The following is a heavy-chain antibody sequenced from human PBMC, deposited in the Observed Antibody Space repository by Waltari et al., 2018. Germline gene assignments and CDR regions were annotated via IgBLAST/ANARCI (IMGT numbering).Heavy chain of an antibody. CDR1: GGSISSYY. CDR2: IYTSGST. D-gene: IGHD2-2*01. V-gene: IGHV4-4*07. CDR3: ARDRVSSTAGNWFDP. J-gene: IGHJ5*02. Sequence: QVQLQESGPGLVKPSETLSLTRTVPGGSISSYYWRWIRTPAGKGLEWIGRIYTSGSTNYNPSLKSRVTMSVDTSKNQFSLKLSSVTAADTAVYYCARDRVSSTAGNWFDPWGQGTLVTVSS.